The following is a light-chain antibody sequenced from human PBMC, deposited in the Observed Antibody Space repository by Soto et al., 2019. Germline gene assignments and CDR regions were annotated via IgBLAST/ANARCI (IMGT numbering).Light chain of an antibody. CDR3: QQLNSYL. Sequence: DIQLTQSPSFLSASVGDRVTITCRASQGISSYLAWYQQKPGKAPKLLIYAASTLQSGVPSRFSGRGSGTEFTLTISSLQPEDFATYYCQQLNSYLFGQGTRLEIK. J-gene: IGKJ5*01. CDR1: QGISSY. CDR2: AAS. V-gene: IGKV1-9*01.